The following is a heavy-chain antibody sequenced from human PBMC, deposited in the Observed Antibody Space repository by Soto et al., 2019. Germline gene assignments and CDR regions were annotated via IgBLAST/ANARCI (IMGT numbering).Heavy chain of an antibody. Sequence: PGGSLRLSCATSGLTFSNYAMSWVRQAPGGGLEWVSPMRGSSSTTYYADSVRGRFTISRDRSKNTLYLQMSSLRAEDTALYYCAKNQERELPRVIDFWGQGTLVTVSS. CDR1: GLTFSNYA. V-gene: IGHV3-23*01. CDR3: AKNQERELPRVIDF. D-gene: IGHD1-7*01. J-gene: IGHJ4*02. CDR2: MRGSSSTT.